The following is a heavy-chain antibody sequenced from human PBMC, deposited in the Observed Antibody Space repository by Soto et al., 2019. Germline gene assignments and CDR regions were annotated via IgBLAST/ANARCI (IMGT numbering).Heavy chain of an antibody. J-gene: IGHJ6*02. Sequence: PGGSLRLSCAASGFTFGDYAMHWVRQVPGKGLEWVSGFKWNSGDVGYADSVKGRFTISRDNARNSLYLQMNSLRPEDTAVYYCAKDRGSGSPYYGMDFWGQGTVVTVSS. CDR1: GFTFGDYA. CDR3: AKDRGSGSPYYGMDF. D-gene: IGHD3-10*01. V-gene: IGHV3-9*01. CDR2: FKWNSGDV.